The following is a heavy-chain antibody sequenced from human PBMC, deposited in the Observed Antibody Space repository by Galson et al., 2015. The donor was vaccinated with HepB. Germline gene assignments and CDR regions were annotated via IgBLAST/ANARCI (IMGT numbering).Heavy chain of an antibody. CDR1: GFTVSSHY. CDR2: LESGGST. D-gene: IGHD3-22*01. V-gene: IGHV3-66*01. Sequence: SLRLSCAASGFTVSSHYMSWVRQAPGKGLEWVSVLESGGSTYYADSVKGRFTISRDNYKNILFLQMKSLRAEDTAVYCCARDYYARVGYWGQGTLVTVSS. J-gene: IGHJ4*02. CDR3: ARDYYARVGY.